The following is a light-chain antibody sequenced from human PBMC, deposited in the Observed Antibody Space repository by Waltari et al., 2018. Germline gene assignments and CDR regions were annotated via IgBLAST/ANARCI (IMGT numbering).Light chain of an antibody. CDR2: WAS. CDR3: QQYITNLGT. Sequence: DIVMTQSPDSLAVSLGERDTINCKSSRSVLYSGNNKNYLAWYQQKPGQPPKLFIYWASTRESGVPARFSGSGSGTDFTLTINSLQAEDVAVYYCQQYITNLGTFGPGTRVDIK. CDR1: RSVLYSGNNKNY. J-gene: IGKJ3*01. V-gene: IGKV4-1*01.